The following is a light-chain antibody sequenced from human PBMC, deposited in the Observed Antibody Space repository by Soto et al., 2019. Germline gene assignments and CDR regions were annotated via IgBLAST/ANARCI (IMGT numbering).Light chain of an antibody. J-gene: IGKJ4*02. CDR2: AAS. Sequence: IQLTQSSSSLSASVGDRVTITCRASQGISSYLAWYQQKPGKAPKLLIYAASTLQSGVPSRFSGSGSGTDFTLTISSLQPEDFATYYCQQLNSYPQLTFGGGTKVEIK. CDR1: QGISSY. CDR3: QQLNSYPQLT. V-gene: IGKV1-9*01.